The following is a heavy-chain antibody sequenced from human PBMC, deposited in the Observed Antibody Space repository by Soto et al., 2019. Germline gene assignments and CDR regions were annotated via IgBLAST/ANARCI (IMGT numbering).Heavy chain of an antibody. CDR2: ISYDGSNK. CDR1: GFTFSSYG. CDR3: VPLCRYCSTTTPT. J-gene: IGHJ5*02. V-gene: IGHV3-30*03. D-gene: IGHD2-2*01. Sequence: TGGSLRLSCAASGFTFSSYGMHWVRQAPGKGLEWVAVISYDGSNKYYADSVKGRFTISRDNSKNTLYLQMNSLRAEDTAVYYCVPLCRYCSTTTPTWGQGTLVTVS.